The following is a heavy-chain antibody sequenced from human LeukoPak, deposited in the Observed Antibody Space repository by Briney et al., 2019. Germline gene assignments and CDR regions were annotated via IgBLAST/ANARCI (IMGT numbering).Heavy chain of an antibody. D-gene: IGHD6-13*01. J-gene: IGHJ4*02. CDR3: ARAREGSSSWSGFDY. CDR1: GGTFSSYA. CDR2: ITPNNGGT. Sequence: ASVKVSCKASGGTFSSYAISWVRQAPGQGLEWMGWITPNNGGTKYVQKFQGRVTMTRDTSISTAYMELSRLRSDDTAVYYCARAREGSSSWSGFDYWGQGTLVTVSS. V-gene: IGHV1-2*02.